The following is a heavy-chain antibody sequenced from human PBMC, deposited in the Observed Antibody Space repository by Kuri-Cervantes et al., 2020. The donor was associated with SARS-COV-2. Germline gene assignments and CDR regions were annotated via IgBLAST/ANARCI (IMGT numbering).Heavy chain of an antibody. CDR2: IKQDGSEK. Sequence: GGSLRLSCAASGFTFSSYWMSWVRQAPGKGLEWVANIKQDGSEKYYVDSVKGRFTISRDNAKYSLYLQMNSLRAEDTAVYYCARDTGGTMIYYYYYYGMDVWGQGTTVTVSS. CDR3: ARDTGGTMIYYYYYYGMDV. V-gene: IGHV3-7*01. CDR1: GFTFSSYW. J-gene: IGHJ6*02. D-gene: IGHD2-8*02.